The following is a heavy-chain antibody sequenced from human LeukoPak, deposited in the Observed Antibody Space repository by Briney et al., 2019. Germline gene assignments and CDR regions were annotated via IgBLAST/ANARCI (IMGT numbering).Heavy chain of an antibody. D-gene: IGHD6-19*01. J-gene: IGHJ4*02. V-gene: IGHV4-59*08. CDR3: ARAVSGRFDY. CDR1: GGSMSPYH. Sequence: TLSXTCXVXGGSMSPYHWGWIRQPPGKGLEWTGYIYYSGSTNYNPSLKSRVTISVDTSKNQFSLKLSSVTAADTAIYYCARAVSGRFDYWGQGTLVTVSS. CDR2: IYYSGST.